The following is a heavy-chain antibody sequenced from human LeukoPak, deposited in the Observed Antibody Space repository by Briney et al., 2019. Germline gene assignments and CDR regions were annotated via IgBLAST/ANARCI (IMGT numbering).Heavy chain of an antibody. J-gene: IGHJ4*02. D-gene: IGHD2-15*01. CDR1: GGTFSSYA. CDR2: IIPIFGTA. CDR3: ARGYCNGGSCPMFY. Sequence: WASVKVSCKASGGTFSSYAISWVRQAPGQGLEWMGGIIPIFGTANYAQKFQGRVTITADESTSTAYMELSSLRSEDTAVYYCARGYCNGGSCPMFYWGQGTLVTVSS. V-gene: IGHV1-69*13.